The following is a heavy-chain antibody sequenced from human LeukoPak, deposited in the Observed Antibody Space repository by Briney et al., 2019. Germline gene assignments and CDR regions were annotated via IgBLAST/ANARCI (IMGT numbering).Heavy chain of an antibody. V-gene: IGHV1-2*02. CDR1: GYTFTGYY. Sequence: GASVTVSCKASGYTFTGYYMHWVRQAPGQGLEWMGWINPNSGGTNYAQKFQGRVTMTRDTSISTAYMELSRLRSDDTAVYYCARVKWELSFYWFDPWGQGTLVTVSS. D-gene: IGHD1-26*01. CDR2: INPNSGGT. J-gene: IGHJ5*02. CDR3: ARVKWELSFYWFDP.